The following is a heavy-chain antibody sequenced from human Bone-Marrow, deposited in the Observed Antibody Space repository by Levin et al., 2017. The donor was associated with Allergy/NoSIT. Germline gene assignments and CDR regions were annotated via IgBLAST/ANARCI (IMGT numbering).Heavy chain of an antibody. CDR1: GFTFSSYS. CDR2: ISSSSSTI. J-gene: IGHJ4*02. D-gene: IGHD3-9*01. CDR3: ARDPKDYDILTYYFDY. V-gene: IGHV3-48*02. Sequence: GGSLRLSCAASGFTFSSYSMNWVRQAPGKGLEWVSYISSSSSTIYYADSVKGRFTISRDNAKNSLYLQMNSLRDEDTAVYYCARDPKDYDILTYYFDYWGQGTLVTVSS.